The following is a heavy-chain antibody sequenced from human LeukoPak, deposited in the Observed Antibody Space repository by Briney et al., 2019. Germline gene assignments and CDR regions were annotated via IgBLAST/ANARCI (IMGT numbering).Heavy chain of an antibody. Sequence: ASVKVSCKASGYTFTSYYMHWVRQAPGQGLEWMGIINPSGGSTSYAQKFQGRVTMTRDTSTSTVYMELSSLRSEDTAVYYCARGSRVLGYSSGYSQRYYFDYWGQGTLVTVSS. CDR2: INPSGGST. J-gene: IGHJ4*02. D-gene: IGHD6-19*01. CDR3: ARGSRVLGYSSGYSQRYYFDY. V-gene: IGHV1-46*01. CDR1: GYTFTSYY.